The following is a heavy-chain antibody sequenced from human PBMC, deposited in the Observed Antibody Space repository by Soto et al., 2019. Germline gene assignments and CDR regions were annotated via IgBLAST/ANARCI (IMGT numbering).Heavy chain of an antibody. CDR3: ARWSYAMDV. V-gene: IGHV4-61*01. CDR1: GGSVNNYSYY. J-gene: IGHJ6*02. CDR2: ILHSGST. Sequence: SETLSLTCTVSGGSVNNYSYYWTWIRQPPGKGLEWIGYILHSGSTNYNPSLKRRVTISLDTSKNQFSLKLRSVTAADTAVFYCARWSYAMDVWGQGTTVAV. D-gene: IGHD3-16*01.